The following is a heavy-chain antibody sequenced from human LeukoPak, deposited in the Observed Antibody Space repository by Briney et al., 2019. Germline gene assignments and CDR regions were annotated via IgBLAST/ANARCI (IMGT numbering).Heavy chain of an antibody. Sequence: SETLSLTCTVSGGSISSSSYYWGWIRQPPGKGLEWIGSIYYSGSTYYNPSLKSRGTISVDTSKNQFSCKVRSVTAADTAVYYCASPPARYSGYAPGWGAFDIWGQGTMVTVSS. J-gene: IGHJ3*02. CDR1: GGSISSSSYY. CDR3: ASPPARYSGYAPGWGAFDI. D-gene: IGHD5-12*01. CDR2: IYYSGST. V-gene: IGHV4-39*01.